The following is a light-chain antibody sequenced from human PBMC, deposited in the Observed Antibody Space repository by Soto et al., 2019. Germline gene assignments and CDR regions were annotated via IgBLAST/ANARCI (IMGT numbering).Light chain of an antibody. J-gene: IGKJ4*01. CDR1: ESISNW. V-gene: IGKV1-5*03. CDR3: QQYTTYPLT. Sequence: DIQMTQSPSSLSASVGDRVTITCRASESISNWLAWYQQKPGKAPKLLIFKASNLERGVPSRFSGSGSGTDFTLTINSLQPDDFATYSCQQYTTYPLTFGGGTKVEIK. CDR2: KAS.